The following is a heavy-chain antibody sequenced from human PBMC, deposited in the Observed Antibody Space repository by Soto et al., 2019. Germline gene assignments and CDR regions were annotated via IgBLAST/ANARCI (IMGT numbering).Heavy chain of an antibody. J-gene: IGHJ6*02. Sequence: PGESLKISCKGSGYSFTTYWIGWVRQTPGKGLEWVGITHPGESETRYSPSFQGHVTISADKSISTAYLQWSSLKASDTAMYYCARRGDSSGYYSSWYYYGMDVWGQGTTVTVSS. CDR2: THPGESET. CDR1: GYSFTTYW. D-gene: IGHD3-22*01. V-gene: IGHV5-51*01. CDR3: ARRGDSSGYYSSWYYYGMDV.